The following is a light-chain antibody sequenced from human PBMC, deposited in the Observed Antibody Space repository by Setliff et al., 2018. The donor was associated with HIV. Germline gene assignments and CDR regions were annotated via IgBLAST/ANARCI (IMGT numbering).Light chain of an antibody. CDR2: QVT. V-gene: IGLV2-23*02. CDR3: CSYAGSSTFEV. J-gene: IGLJ1*01. Sequence: QSVLAQPASVSGSPGQSITISCTGTSSDVGSYNLASWYQQHPGKAPKLMIYQVTKRPSGVSNRFSGSKSGNTASLTISGLQAEDEADYYCCSYAGSSTFEVFGTGTKVTVL. CDR1: SSDVGSYNL.